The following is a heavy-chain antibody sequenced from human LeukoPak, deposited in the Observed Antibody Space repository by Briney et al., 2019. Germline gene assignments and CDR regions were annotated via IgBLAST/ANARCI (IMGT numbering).Heavy chain of an antibody. V-gene: IGHV3-48*01. CDR3: ARDNWGSQREWLVLGVQNYYYYMDV. Sequence: PGGSLRLSCAASGFTFSSYEMNWVRQAPGKGLEWVSYISSSSSTIYYADSVKGRFTISRDNAKNSLYLQMNSLRAEDTAVYYCARDNWGSQREWLVLGVQNYYYYMDVWGKGTTVTVSS. D-gene: IGHD6-19*01. CDR2: ISSSSSTI. J-gene: IGHJ6*03. CDR1: GFTFSSYE.